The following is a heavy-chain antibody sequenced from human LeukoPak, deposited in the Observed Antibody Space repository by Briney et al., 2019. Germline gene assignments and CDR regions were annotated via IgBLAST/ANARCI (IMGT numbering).Heavy chain of an antibody. D-gene: IGHD3-22*01. V-gene: IGHV3-7*01. CDR2: IKQGGSQK. Sequence: GGSLRLSCAASGFTFSSYWMTWVRQAPGKGLEWVANIKQGGSQKFYLDSVKGRFTISRDNAKESLFLQMNSLRAEDTAVYYCARHYDSTAYSLDYWGQGTLVTVSS. CDR3: ARHYDSTAYSLDY. J-gene: IGHJ4*02. CDR1: GFTFSSYW.